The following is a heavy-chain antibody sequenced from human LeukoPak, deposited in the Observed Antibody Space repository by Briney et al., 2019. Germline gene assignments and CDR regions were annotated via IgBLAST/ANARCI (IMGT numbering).Heavy chain of an antibody. V-gene: IGHV3-74*01. J-gene: IGHJ4*02. D-gene: IGHD5-12*01. CDR3: TTIRPGY. Sequence: AGSLRLSCAASGFTFSSYWIHWVRHVPGKGLVWVSRIKDGGTTTNYADSVKGPFTIARDGAKHTLYLQMNSLRAEDTAVYYCTTIRPGYWGQGTLVTVSP. CDR1: GFTFSSYW. CDR2: IKDGGTTT.